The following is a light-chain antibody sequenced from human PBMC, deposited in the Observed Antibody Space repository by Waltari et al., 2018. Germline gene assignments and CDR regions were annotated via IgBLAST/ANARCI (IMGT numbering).Light chain of an antibody. CDR3: QQFDTFPLT. J-gene: IGKJ5*01. CDR1: QAISSW. CDR2: AAS. Sequence: DIQMTQSPSYVSASFGDRVTITCRASQAISSWLAWYQQKPGKAPKLLIYAASSLQSGVPSRFSGSGFGTDFTLTISSLQPEDFATYFCQQFDTFPLTFGQGTRLEIK. V-gene: IGKV1-12*01.